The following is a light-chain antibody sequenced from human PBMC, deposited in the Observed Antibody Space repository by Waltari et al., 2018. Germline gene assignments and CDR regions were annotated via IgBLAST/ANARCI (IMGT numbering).Light chain of an antibody. CDR1: QSVGTY. CDR3: QQRSNWTPHT. Sequence: EIVLTQSPATLSLSPGETATLSCRASQSVGTYLAWYQQKPGQAPRLLTYDASNKATGIPARFRGSASGTDFTLTISSLEAEDFAVYYCQQRSNWTPHTFGQGARLEIK. V-gene: IGKV3-11*01. CDR2: DAS. J-gene: IGKJ2*01.